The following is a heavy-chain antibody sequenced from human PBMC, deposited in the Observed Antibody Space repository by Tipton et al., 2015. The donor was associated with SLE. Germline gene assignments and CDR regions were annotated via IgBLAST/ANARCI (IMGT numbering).Heavy chain of an antibody. CDR1: GGSISSGDYY. CDR2: IYYSGST. V-gene: IGHV4-30-4*01. Sequence: TLSLTCTVSGGSISSGDYYWNWIRQPPGKGLEWIGYIYYSGSTYYNPSLKSRVTISVDTSKNQFSLKLSSVTAADTAVYYCARDRPGAGAFDIWGQGTMVTVSS. CDR3: ARDRPGAGAFDI. J-gene: IGHJ3*02. D-gene: IGHD3-10*01.